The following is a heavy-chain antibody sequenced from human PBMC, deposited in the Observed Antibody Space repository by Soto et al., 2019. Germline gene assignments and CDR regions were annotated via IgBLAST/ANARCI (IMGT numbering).Heavy chain of an antibody. CDR1: GFTFSSYA. CDR2: ISYDGSNK. D-gene: IGHD1-26*01. CDR3: ARDRPYTLSGPEPRYYYGMDV. Sequence: PGGSLRLSCAASGFTFSSYAMHWVRQAPGKGLEWVAVISYDGSNKYYADSVKGRFTISRDNSKNTLYLQMNSLRAEDTAVYYCARDRPYTLSGPEPRYYYGMDVWGQGTTVTVSS. J-gene: IGHJ6*02. V-gene: IGHV3-30-3*01.